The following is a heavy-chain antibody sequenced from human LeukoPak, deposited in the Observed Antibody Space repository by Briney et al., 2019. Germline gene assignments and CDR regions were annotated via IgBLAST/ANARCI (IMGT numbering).Heavy chain of an antibody. Sequence: SETLSLTCTVSGGSISSSSYYWGWIRQPPGKGLEWIGSIYYSGSTYYNPSLKSRVTMSVDTSKNQFSLKLSSVTAADTAVYYCARGGSRTAFDPWGQGTLVTISS. V-gene: IGHV4-39*07. J-gene: IGHJ5*02. D-gene: IGHD1-1*01. CDR1: GGSISSSSYY. CDR3: ARGGSRTAFDP. CDR2: IYYSGST.